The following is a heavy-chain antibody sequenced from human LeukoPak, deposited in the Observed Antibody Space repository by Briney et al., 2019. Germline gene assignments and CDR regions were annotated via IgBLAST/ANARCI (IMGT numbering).Heavy chain of an antibody. J-gene: IGHJ2*01. CDR2: IRFGGSVS. Sequence: GGSLRLSCATSGFTFSSYGMHWVRQAPGKGLHWVAFIRFGGSVSYYADSVKGRFIISRDDSKSTLYLQMNSLKHEDTSLYFCARGHTSNHRYLGLWGRGSLFTVSS. V-gene: IGHV3-30*02. D-gene: IGHD3-16*01. CDR3: ARGHTSNHRYLGL. CDR1: GFTFSSYG.